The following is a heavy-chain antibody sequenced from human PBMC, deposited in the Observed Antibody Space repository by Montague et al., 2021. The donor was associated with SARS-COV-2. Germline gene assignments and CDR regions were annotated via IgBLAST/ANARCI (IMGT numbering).Heavy chain of an antibody. J-gene: IGHJ6*02. CDR3: ARGVTMVQGVISRYYYYYGMDV. D-gene: IGHD3-10*01. CDR2: IGTAGDT. Sequence: SLRLSCAASGFTFSSYDMHWVRQATGKGLEWVSAIGTAGDTYYPGSVKGRFTITRENAKHSLYLQMNSLRAGDTAVYYCARGVTMVQGVISRYYYYYGMDVWGQGTTVTVSS. CDR1: GFTFSSYD. V-gene: IGHV3-13*04.